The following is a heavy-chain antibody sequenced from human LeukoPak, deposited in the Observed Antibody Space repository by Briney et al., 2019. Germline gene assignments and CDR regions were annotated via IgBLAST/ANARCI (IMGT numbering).Heavy chain of an antibody. CDR2: ISYDGSNK. J-gene: IGHJ4*02. D-gene: IGHD1/OR15-1a*01. V-gene: IGHV3-30*04. Sequence: PGGSLRLSCAASGFTFSSYAMHWVRQAPGKGLEWVAVISYDGSNKYYADSVKGRFTISRDNSKNTLYLQMNSLRAEDTAVYYCARGIGRWNTYYFDYWGQGTLVTVSS. CDR1: GFTFSSYA. CDR3: ARGIGRWNTYYFDY.